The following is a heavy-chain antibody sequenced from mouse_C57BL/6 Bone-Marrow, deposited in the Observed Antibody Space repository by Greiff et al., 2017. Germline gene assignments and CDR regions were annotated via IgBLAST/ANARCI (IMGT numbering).Heavy chain of an antibody. V-gene: IGHV14-4*01. CDR2: IDPENGDT. J-gene: IGHJ2*01. Sequence: VQLKESGAELVRPGASVKLSCTASGFNIKDDYMHWVKQRPEQGLEWIGWIDPENGDTEYASKFQGKATITADTSSNTAYLQLSSLTSEDTAVYYCTTGSYYFDYWGQGTTLTVSS. CDR3: TTGSYYFDY. CDR1: GFNIKDDY. D-gene: IGHD1-1*02.